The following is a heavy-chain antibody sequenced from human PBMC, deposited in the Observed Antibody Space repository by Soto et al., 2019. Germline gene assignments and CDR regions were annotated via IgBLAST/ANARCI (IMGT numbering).Heavy chain of an antibody. CDR3: ARRRAVSGTGAY. D-gene: IGHD6-19*01. J-gene: IGHJ4*02. CDR1: GFTFSSYS. CDR2: ISSSSSVI. Sequence: EVQLVESGGGLVQPGGSLRLSCAASGFTFSSYSMNWVRQAPSKGLEWVSYISSSSSVIYYADSVKGRFTVSRDNAKNSLFLQMNSLRADDTAVYYCARRRAVSGTGAYWGQGTLVTVSS. V-gene: IGHV3-48*01.